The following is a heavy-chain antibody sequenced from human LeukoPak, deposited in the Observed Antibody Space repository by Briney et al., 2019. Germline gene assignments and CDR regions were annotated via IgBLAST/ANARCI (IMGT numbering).Heavy chain of an antibody. D-gene: IGHD3-3*01. Sequence: GGSLRLSCAASGFTFSSYAMSWVRQAPGKGLEWVSAISGSGGSTYYADSVKGRFTISRDNSKNTLYLQMNSLRAEDTAVYYCARERGYDFWSGYSPVDPWGQGTLVTVSS. CDR1: GFTFSSYA. CDR2: ISGSGGST. J-gene: IGHJ5*02. V-gene: IGHV3-23*01. CDR3: ARERGYDFWSGYSPVDP.